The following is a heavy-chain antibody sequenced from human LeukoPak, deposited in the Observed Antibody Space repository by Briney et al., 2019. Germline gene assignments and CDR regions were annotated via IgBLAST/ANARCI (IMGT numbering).Heavy chain of an antibody. Sequence: GGSLRLSCAASGFTFSSYSMNWVRQAPGKGLEWVSSISSSSYIYYADSVKGRFTISRDNAKNSLYLQMNSLRAEDTAVYYCAAYYYDSSGYYSPYYFDYWGQGTLVTVSS. CDR2: ISSSSYI. D-gene: IGHD3-22*01. CDR1: GFTFSSYS. CDR3: AAYYYDSSGYYSPYYFDY. J-gene: IGHJ4*02. V-gene: IGHV3-21*01.